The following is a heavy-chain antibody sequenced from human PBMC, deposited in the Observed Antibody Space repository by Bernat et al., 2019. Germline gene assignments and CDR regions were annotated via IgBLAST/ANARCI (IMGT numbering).Heavy chain of an antibody. D-gene: IGHD1-26*01. CDR2: IYYSGST. CDR1: GGSISSSSYY. J-gene: IGHJ6*02. CDR3: ARHANSGSSRGDYYYYGMDV. V-gene: IGHV4-39*01. Sequence: QLQLQESGPGLVKPSETLSLTCTVSGGSISSSSYYWGWIRQPPGKGLEWIGSIYYSGSTYYNPSLKSRVTISVDTSKNQFSLKLSSVTAADTAVYYCARHANSGSSRGDYYYYGMDVWGQGTTVTVSS.